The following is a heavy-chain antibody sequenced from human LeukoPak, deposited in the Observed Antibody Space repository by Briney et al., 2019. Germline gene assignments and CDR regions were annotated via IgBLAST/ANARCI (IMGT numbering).Heavy chain of an antibody. D-gene: IGHD3-10*01. CDR1: GFTLSSYW. CDR2: IYYSGST. CDR3: ARHYGP. J-gene: IGHJ4*02. V-gene: IGHV4-39*01. Sequence: GSLRLSCAASGFTLSSYWMSWIRQPPGKGLEWIGSIYYSGSTYYNPSLKSRVTISVDTSKNQFSLKLNSVTATDTAVYYCARHYGPWGQGTLVTVSS.